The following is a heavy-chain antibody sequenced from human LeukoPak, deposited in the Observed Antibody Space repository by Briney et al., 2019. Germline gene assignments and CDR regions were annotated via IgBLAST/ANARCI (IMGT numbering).Heavy chain of an antibody. Sequence: SVKVSCKASGYTFTSYDINWVRQATGQGLEWMGGIIPIFGTANYAQKFQGRVTITADESTSTAYMELSSLRSEDTAVYYCARDLELGGEWGQGTLVTVSS. CDR1: GYTFTSYD. CDR3: ARDLELGGE. CDR2: IIPIFGTA. V-gene: IGHV1-69*13. D-gene: IGHD1-7*01. J-gene: IGHJ4*02.